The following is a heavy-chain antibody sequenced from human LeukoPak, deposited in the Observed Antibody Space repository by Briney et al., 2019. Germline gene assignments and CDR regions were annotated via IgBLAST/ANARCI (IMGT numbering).Heavy chain of an antibody. V-gene: IGHV3-30*18. Sequence: PGKSLRLSCAASGFSFSNYGMHWVRQAPGKGLEWVAVISYHGSNNYYADSVKGRFTISRDNSKNTLYLQMNSLRAEDTAVYYCAKDHMRYCSGGSCYSDFDYWGQGTLVTVSS. CDR2: ISYHGSNN. J-gene: IGHJ4*02. D-gene: IGHD2-15*01. CDR1: GFSFSNYG. CDR3: AKDHMRYCSGGSCYSDFDY.